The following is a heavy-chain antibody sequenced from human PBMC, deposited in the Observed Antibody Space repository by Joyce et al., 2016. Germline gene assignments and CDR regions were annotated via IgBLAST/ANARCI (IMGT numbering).Heavy chain of an antibody. CDR3: AKDRETSAVLDF. CDR2: ISNDGKSK. V-gene: IGHV3-30*18. D-gene: IGHD6-25*01. Sequence: QAQLVESGGGVVQPGRSLRLSCAVSGFTCRSYGMHWVRQAPGKGLEWVAVISNDGKSKNYADSVKGRFTVSRDNSKKILSLQMNSLRPEDTAVYYCAKDRETSAVLDFWGQGTPVTVSS. CDR1: GFTCRSYG. J-gene: IGHJ4*02.